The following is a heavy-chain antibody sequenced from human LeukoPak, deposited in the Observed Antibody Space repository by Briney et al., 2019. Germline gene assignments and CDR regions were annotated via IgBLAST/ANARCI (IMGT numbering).Heavy chain of an antibody. V-gene: IGHV3-11*06. J-gene: IGHJ4*02. D-gene: IGHD6-19*01. Sequence: PGGSLRLSCAASGFTFSDYYMSWIRQAPGKGLEWVSSISSSSSYIYYADSVKGRFTISRDNAKNSLYLQMNSLRAEDTAVYYCASMLLGGSGWYDYWGQGTLVTVSS. CDR3: ASMLLGGSGWYDY. CDR2: ISSSSSYI. CDR1: GFTFSDYY.